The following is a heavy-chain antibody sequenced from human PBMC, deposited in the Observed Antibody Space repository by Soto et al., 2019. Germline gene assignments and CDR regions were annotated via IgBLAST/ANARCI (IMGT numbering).Heavy chain of an antibody. CDR2: IYYSGST. CDR1: GGAISSGDYY. V-gene: IGHV4-30-4*01. D-gene: IGHD2-8*01. Sequence: SETLSLTCTVSGGAISSGDYYWSWIRQPPGKGLEWIGYIYYSGSTYYNPSLKSRVTISVDTSKNQFSLKLSSVTAADTAAYYRARDMLECRPHSYSYGMDVWCHGSTVNVS. CDR3: ARDMLECRPHSYSYGMDV. J-gene: IGHJ6*02.